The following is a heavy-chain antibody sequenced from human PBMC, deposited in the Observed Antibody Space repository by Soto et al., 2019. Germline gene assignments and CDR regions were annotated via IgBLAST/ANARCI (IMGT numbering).Heavy chain of an antibody. Sequence: QVQLVESGGGVVQPGRSLRLSCAASGFTCSSYGMHWVRQSPGKGLEWVALISADGSNKYYADSVKGRFTISRDNSKNTLYLQMNTQRAEDTAVYYCAKVRADYYYGSGPFDYWGQGTLVTVSS. CDR3: AKVRADYYYGSGPFDY. CDR2: ISADGSNK. D-gene: IGHD3-10*01. V-gene: IGHV3-30*18. CDR1: GFTCSSYG. J-gene: IGHJ4*02.